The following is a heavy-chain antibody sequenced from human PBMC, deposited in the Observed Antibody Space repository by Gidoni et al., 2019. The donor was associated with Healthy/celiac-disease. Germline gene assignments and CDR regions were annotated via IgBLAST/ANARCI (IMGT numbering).Heavy chain of an antibody. CDR2: ISGSCGST. CDR3: AKDTNDLSDSVIDY. V-gene: IGHV3-23*01. D-gene: IGHD3-3*01. J-gene: IGHJ4*02. CDR1: GFTFSSYA. Sequence: EVQLLESGGGLVQPGGSVRRSGAASGFTFSSYAMSWVRQAPGKGLGWVSAISGSCGSTYYADSVKGRFTISRDNSKNTLYLHMTSLRAEDTAVYYCAKDTNDLSDSVIDYWGQGTLVTVSS.